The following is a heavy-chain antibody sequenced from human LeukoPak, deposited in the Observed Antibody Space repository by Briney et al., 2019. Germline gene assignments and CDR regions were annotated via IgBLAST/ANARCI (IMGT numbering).Heavy chain of an antibody. CDR1: GGSFSGYY. V-gene: IGHV4-34*01. Sequence: SETLSLTCAVYGGSFSGYYWSWIRQPPGKGLEWIGEIYHSGSTNYNPSLKSRVTISVDKSKNQFSLKLSSVTAADTAVYYCARGSIPLLWFGELSGGFDYWGQGTLVTVSS. D-gene: IGHD3-10*01. J-gene: IGHJ4*02. CDR3: ARGSIPLLWFGELSGGFDY. CDR2: IYHSGST.